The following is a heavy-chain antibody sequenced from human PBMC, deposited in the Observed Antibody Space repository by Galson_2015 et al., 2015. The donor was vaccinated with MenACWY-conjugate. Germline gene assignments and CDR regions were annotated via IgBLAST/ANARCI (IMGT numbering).Heavy chain of an antibody. D-gene: IGHD1-26*01. J-gene: IGHJ6*02. Sequence: QSGAEVKKPGESLKISCKGSGYGFTNYWIGWVRQMPGRGLEWMGLIDPHNSNTRYSPSFQGLVTISADESISTAFLQWSSLKASDTAMYYCARHPPGGRGMDVWVRGTTVTVSS. V-gene: IGHV5-51*01. CDR3: ARHPPGGRGMDV. CDR1: GYGFTNYW. CDR2: IDPHNSNT.